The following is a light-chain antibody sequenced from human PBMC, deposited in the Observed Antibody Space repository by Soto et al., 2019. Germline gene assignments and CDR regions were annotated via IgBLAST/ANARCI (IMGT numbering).Light chain of an antibody. Sequence: EIVLTQSPGTLSLSPGERVTLSCRASQSISFNLAWYQQKPGQAPRLLIYDASTMATGFPARFSGSGSGTEFTLTISSLQSEDFAVYYCQQYNNWPLTFGGGTKVDIK. J-gene: IGKJ4*01. CDR1: QSISFN. V-gene: IGKV3-15*01. CDR3: QQYNNWPLT. CDR2: DAS.